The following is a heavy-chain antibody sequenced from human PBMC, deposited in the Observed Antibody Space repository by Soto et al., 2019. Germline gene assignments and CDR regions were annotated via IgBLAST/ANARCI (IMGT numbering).Heavy chain of an antibody. V-gene: IGHV3-48*01. CDR2: ISSSSSTI. CDR3: ARDRERYFDWLEDAFDI. Sequence: GGSLRLSCAASGFTFSSYSMNWVRQAPGKGLEWVSYISSSSSTIYYADSVKGRFTISRDNAKNSLYLQMNSLRAEDTVVFYCARDRERYFDWLEDAFDIWGQGTMVTVSS. CDR1: GFTFSSYS. J-gene: IGHJ3*02. D-gene: IGHD3-9*01.